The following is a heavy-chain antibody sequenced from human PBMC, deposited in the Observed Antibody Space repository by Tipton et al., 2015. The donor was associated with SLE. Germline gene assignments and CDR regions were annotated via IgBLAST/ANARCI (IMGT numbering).Heavy chain of an antibody. CDR1: GGSFSGYY. CDR2: INHSGST. CDR3: ARYYYDSSGYYLDY. V-gene: IGHV4-34*01. Sequence: TLSLTCAVYGGSFSGYYWSWIRQPPGKGLEWIGEINHSGSTNYNPSLKSRVTISVDTSKNQFSLKLSSVTAADTAVYYCARYYYDSSGYYLDYWGQGTLVTVSS. J-gene: IGHJ4*02. D-gene: IGHD3-22*01.